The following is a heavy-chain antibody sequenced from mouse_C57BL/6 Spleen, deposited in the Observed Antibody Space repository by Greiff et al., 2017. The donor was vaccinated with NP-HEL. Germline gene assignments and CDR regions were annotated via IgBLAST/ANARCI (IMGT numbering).Heavy chain of an antibody. CDR3: ARGDYYGSSYGD. CDR2: IDPSDSYT. D-gene: IGHD1-1*01. Sequence: QVQLQQPGAELVKPGASVKLSCKASGYTFTSYWMQWVKQRPGQGLEWIGEIDPSDSYTNYNQKFKGKATLTVDTSSSTAYMQLGSLTSEDSAVDYCARGDYYGSSYGDWGQGTTLTGSS. V-gene: IGHV1-50*01. CDR1: GYTFTSYW. J-gene: IGHJ2*01.